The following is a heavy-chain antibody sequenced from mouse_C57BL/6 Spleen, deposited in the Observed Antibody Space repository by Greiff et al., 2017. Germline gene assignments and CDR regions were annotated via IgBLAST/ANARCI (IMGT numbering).Heavy chain of an antibody. Sequence: QVQLQQPGAELVKPGASVKMSCKASGYTFTSYWITWVKQRPGQGLEWIGDIYPGSGSTNYNEKFKSKATLTVDTSSSTAYMQLSSLTSENSAVYYCARSITTAVAPFDYWGQGTTLTVSS. CDR3: ARSITTAVAPFDY. J-gene: IGHJ2*01. D-gene: IGHD1-1*01. CDR1: GYTFTSYW. CDR2: IYPGSGST. V-gene: IGHV1-55*01.